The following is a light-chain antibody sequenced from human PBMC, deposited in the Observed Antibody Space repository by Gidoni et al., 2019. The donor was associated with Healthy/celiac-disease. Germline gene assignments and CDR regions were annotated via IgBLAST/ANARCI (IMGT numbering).Light chain of an antibody. CDR3: QQYNNWPPWT. CDR1: QSVSSN. J-gene: IGKJ1*01. V-gene: IGKV3-15*01. CDR2: GAS. Sequence: EIVMTQSPATLSVSPGERATLSCRASQSVSSNLAWYQQKPGQVPRLLIYGASTRATGIPARFSGSGSGTEFTLTISSLQSEDFAVYYCQQYNNWPPWTFGQGTKVKIK.